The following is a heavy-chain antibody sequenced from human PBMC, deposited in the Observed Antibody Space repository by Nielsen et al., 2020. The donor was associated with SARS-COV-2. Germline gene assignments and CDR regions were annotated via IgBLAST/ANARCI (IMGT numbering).Heavy chain of an antibody. CDR3: ATARQWPYHGIWFDP. Sequence: ASVKVSCKASGYTFTSYAMHWVRQAPGQRLEWMGWINAGNGNTKYSQKFQGRVTITRDTSASTAYMELSSLRSEDTAVYYCATARQWPYHGIWFDPWGQGTLVTVSS. D-gene: IGHD6-19*01. CDR1: GYTFTSYA. CDR2: INAGNGNT. V-gene: IGHV1-3*01. J-gene: IGHJ5*02.